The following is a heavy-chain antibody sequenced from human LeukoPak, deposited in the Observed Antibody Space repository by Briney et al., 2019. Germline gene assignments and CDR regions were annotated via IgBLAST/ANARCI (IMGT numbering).Heavy chain of an antibody. CDR2: IYYSGST. D-gene: IGHD1-1*01. Sequence: PSETLSLTCTVSGGSISSSSYYWGWIRQPPGKGLEWIGSIYYSGSTYYNPSLKSRVTISVDTSKNQFSLKLSSVTAADTAVYYCASARRDRSYYYCMDVWGKGTTVTVSS. J-gene: IGHJ6*03. CDR3: ASARRDRSYYYCMDV. CDR1: GGSISSSSYY. V-gene: IGHV4-39*01.